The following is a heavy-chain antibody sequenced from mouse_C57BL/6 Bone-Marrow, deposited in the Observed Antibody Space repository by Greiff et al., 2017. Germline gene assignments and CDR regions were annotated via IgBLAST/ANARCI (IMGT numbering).Heavy chain of an antibody. D-gene: IGHD2-12*01. V-gene: IGHV1-15*01. CDR1: GYTFTDYE. CDR2: IDPETGGT. Sequence: VQLQQPGAELVRPGASVTLSCKASGYTFTDYEMHWVKQTPVHGLEWIGAIDPETGGTAYNQKFKGKAILTADKSSSTAYMELRSLTSEDSAVYYCTRSHSLRCYSGDWFAYWGQGTLVTVSA. J-gene: IGHJ3*01. CDR3: TRSHSLRCYSGDWFAY.